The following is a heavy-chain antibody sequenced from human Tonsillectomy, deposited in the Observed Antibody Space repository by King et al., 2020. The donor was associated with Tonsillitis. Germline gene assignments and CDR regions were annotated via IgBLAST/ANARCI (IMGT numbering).Heavy chain of an antibody. CDR2: INPSGGST. Sequence: QLVQSGAEVKKPGASVKVSCKASGYTFTSYYMHWVRQAPGQGLEWMGIINPSGGSTSYAQKFQGRVTMTRHTSTSTVYMERSSLRSEDTAVYYCARVGAGEMAAGDYWGQGTLVTVSS. CDR1: GYTFTSYY. J-gene: IGHJ4*02. CDR3: ARVGAGEMAAGDY. D-gene: IGHD5-24*01. V-gene: IGHV1-46*01.